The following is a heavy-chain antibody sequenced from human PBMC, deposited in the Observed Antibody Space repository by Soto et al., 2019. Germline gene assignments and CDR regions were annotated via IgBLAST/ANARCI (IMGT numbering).Heavy chain of an antibody. CDR2: TYYRSKWYN. D-gene: IGHD6-19*01. CDR1: GDSVSSNSAA. J-gene: IGHJ3*02. Sequence: SQTLSLTCAISGDSVSSNSAAWNWIRQSPSRDLEWLERTYYRSKWYNDYAVSVKSRITINPDTSKNQFSLQLNSVTPEDTAVYYCARSISILYSSGWYHNDAFDIWGQGTMVTVSS. V-gene: IGHV6-1*01. CDR3: ARSISILYSSGWYHNDAFDI.